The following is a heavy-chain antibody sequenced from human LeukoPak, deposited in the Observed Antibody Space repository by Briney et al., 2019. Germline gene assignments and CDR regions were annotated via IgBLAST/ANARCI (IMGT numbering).Heavy chain of an antibody. V-gene: IGHV3-23*01. Sequence: SCKASGGTFSSFAMSWVRQAPGKGLEWLSVITGSGFDTNSADSVKGRFTISRDNSKNTLYLQMNSLRAEDTAVYYCAKNLRVSSHYGIDYWGQGTLVTVSS. CDR3: AKNLRVSSHYGIDY. J-gene: IGHJ4*02. CDR1: GGTFSSFA. CDR2: ITGSGFDT. D-gene: IGHD4-17*01.